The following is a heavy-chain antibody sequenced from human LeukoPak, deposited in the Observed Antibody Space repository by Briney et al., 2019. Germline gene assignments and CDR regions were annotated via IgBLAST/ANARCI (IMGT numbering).Heavy chain of an antibody. CDR1: GFTFSSYW. D-gene: IGHD1-26*01. J-gene: IGHJ4*02. Sequence: SGGSLRLSCAASGFTFSSYWMHWVRQAPGKGLVWVSRINSDGSSTSYADSVKGRFTISRDNAKNTLYLQMNSLRAEDTAVYYCAKTSKWELLPDYWGQGTLVTVSS. V-gene: IGHV3-74*01. CDR2: INSDGSST. CDR3: AKTSKWELLPDY.